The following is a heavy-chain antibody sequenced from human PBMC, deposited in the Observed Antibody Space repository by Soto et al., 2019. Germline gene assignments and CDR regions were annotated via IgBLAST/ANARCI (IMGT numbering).Heavy chain of an antibody. V-gene: IGHV4-39*01. CDR3: ARRMDEEVLMVYAMAKGRYFDY. J-gene: IGHJ4*02. CDR1: GGSISSSSYY. CDR2: IYYSGST. D-gene: IGHD2-8*01. Sequence: SETLSLTCTVSGGSISSSSYYWGWIRQPPGKGLEWIGSIYYSGSTYYNPSLKSRVTISVDTSKNQFSLKLSSVTAADTAVYYCARRMDEEVLMVYAMAKGRYFDYWGQGTLVTVSS.